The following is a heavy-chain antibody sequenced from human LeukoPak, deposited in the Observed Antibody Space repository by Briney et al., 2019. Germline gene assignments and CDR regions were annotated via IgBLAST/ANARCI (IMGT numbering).Heavy chain of an antibody. CDR2: IYYSGSP. J-gene: IGHJ4*02. D-gene: IGHD6-13*01. CDR3: ARGLMVAAARLYYFDY. Sequence: SETLSLTCTVSGGSISSGGYYWSWIRQHPGKGLEWIGYIYYSGSPYYNPSLKSRVTISVDTSKNQFSLKLSSVTAADTAVYYCARGLMVAAARLYYFDYWGQGTLVTVSS. CDR1: GGSISSGGYY. V-gene: IGHV4-31*03.